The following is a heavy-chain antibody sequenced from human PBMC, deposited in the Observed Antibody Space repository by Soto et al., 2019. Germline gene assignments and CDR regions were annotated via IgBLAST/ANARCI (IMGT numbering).Heavy chain of an antibody. Sequence: QVQLVQSGAEVRKPGSSVKVSCRSSGGIFTASAISWVRQAPGQGPEWMGGVIPMFGTANYPQRFQGRVTITADESTNTAYLQLSSLRSEDTAVYFCAVGFKLDYYTLDVWDQGTTVTVSS. CDR2: VIPMFGTA. V-gene: IGHV1-69*01. CDR1: GGIFTASA. J-gene: IGHJ6*02. D-gene: IGHD3-10*01. CDR3: AVGFKLDYYTLDV.